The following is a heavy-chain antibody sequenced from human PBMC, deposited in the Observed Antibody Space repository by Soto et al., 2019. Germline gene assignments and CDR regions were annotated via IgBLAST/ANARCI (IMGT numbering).Heavy chain of an antibody. CDR2: IYSGGST. V-gene: IGHV3-53*02. J-gene: IGHJ6*02. CDR1: GFTVSSNY. Sequence: EVQLVETGGGLIQPGGSLRLSCAASGFTVSSNYMSWVRQAPGKGLEWVSVIYSGGSTYYADSVRGRFTISRDNSKNTLYLQMKSLRAEDTGVYYCARDPPATRHGMDVWGQGTTVTVSS. CDR3: ARDPPATRHGMDV.